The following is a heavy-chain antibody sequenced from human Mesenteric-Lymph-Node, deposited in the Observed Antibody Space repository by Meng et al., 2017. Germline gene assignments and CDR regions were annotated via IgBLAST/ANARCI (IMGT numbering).Heavy chain of an antibody. Sequence: ASVKVSCKASGYTFSNYGSNWVRQAPGQGLEWMGWISANNGHSNSAQKLQGRLIMTTDTSTSTAYMGLSSLRSDDTAVYYCARGLSRCNYYNSNAAGFAYWGQGTPVTVSS. J-gene: IGHJ4*02. CDR1: GYTFSNYG. V-gene: IGHV1-18*01. CDR3: ARGLSRCNYYNSNAAGFAY. D-gene: IGHD3-22*01. CDR2: ISANNGHS.